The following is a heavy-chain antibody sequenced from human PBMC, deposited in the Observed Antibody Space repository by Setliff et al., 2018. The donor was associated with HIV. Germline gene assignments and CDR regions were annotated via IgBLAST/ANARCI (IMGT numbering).Heavy chain of an antibody. CDR1: GYTFTTYD. CDR2: ISPYNGHT. J-gene: IGHJ4*02. CDR3: ARTDYGGNSGGNYFDY. Sequence: VASVKVSCKASGYTFTTYDITWVRQAPGQGLEWLGWISPYNGHTNFAQKLQGRVTMTTDTATSTAYMEVRSLRSDDTAVYYCARTDYGGNSGGNYFDYWGQGSLVTVSS. D-gene: IGHD4-17*01. V-gene: IGHV1-18*01.